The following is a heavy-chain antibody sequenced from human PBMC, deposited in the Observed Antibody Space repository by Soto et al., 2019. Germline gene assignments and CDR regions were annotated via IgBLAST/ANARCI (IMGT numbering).Heavy chain of an antibody. Sequence: QVPLVQSGAEVKHSGASVKLSCKASGYTFTSHYIHWVRQAPGQRLEWMGCINAANGNTPYSQKFQGSITITMDTSASTAYMELSSLKSEDTAVYYCARELQFLEKGFDYWGQGTLVTVSS. CDR1: GYTFTSHY. CDR3: ARELQFLEKGFDY. CDR2: INAANGNT. V-gene: IGHV1-3*01. J-gene: IGHJ4*02. D-gene: IGHD3-3*01.